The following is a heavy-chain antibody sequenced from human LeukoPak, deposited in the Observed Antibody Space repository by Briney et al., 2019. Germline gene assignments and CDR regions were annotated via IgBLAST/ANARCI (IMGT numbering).Heavy chain of an antibody. Sequence: GASLQISCKCSGYSFTSYWIGWVRQLRGEGLEWMGIIYPGDSDTRYSPSFQGQVTISADKSISTAYLHWSSLKASDTAMYYCARQYGGYYNWFDPWGQGTLVTVSS. CDR1: GYSFTSYW. CDR2: IYPGDSDT. J-gene: IGHJ5*02. V-gene: IGHV5-51*01. CDR3: ARQYGGYYNWFDP. D-gene: IGHD4-17*01.